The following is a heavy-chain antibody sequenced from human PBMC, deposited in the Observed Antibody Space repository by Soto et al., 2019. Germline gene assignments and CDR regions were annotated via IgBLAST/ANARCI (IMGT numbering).Heavy chain of an antibody. J-gene: IGHJ5*02. CDR2: LNYGGTT. CDR3: ARQSYFDGAGYYLGWFDP. V-gene: IGHV4-39*01. CDR1: GASRPSRIYY. Sequence: QPHLQPSGPGLVNPSETLSLTCSVSGASRPSRIYYWAWIRQAPGKGLEWIGSLNYGGTTYHSPSLEGRVTRAVDTSKKEFSLTVISVTAADTAIYYCARQSYFDGAGYYLGWFDPWGQGTLVTVSS. D-gene: IGHD3-22*01.